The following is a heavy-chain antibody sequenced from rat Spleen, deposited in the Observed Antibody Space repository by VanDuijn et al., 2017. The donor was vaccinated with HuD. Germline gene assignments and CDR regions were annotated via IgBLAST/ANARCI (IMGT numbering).Heavy chain of an antibody. CDR2: ITYDGGST. CDR3: TTLPYY. D-gene: IGHD1-4*01. V-gene: IGHV5-20*01. CDR1: GFNFSDYY. Sequence: EVQLVESGGGLVQPGGSLKFSCAASGFNFSDYYMAWVRQAPTKGLEWVASITYDGGSTYYRDSVKGRFTISRDNAKSSLYLQMDSLRSEDTASYYCTTLPYYWGQGVMVTVSS. J-gene: IGHJ2*01.